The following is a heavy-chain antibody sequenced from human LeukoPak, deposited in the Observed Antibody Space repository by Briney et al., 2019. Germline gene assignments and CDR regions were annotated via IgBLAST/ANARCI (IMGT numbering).Heavy chain of an antibody. CDR1: GFTVSSNY. J-gene: IGHJ4*02. D-gene: IGHD6-19*01. CDR3: ARDSSGWFDY. V-gene: IGHV3-53*01. Sequence: GGSLRLSCAASGFTVSSNYMSWVPQAPGKGLEWGSVIYSGGSTYYADSVKGRYTISRDNSKNTLYLQMNSLRAEDTAVYYCARDSSGWFDYWGQGTLVTVSS. CDR2: IYSGGST.